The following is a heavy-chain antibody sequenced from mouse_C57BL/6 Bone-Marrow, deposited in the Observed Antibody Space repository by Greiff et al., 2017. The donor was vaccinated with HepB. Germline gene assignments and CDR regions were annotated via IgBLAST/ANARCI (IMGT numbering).Heavy chain of an antibody. Sequence: QVQLQQSGAELVRPGSSVKLSCKASGYTFTSYWMDWVKQRPGHGLEWIGNIYPSDSETHYNQKLKDKATLTVDKSSSAAYMQLSSLTSEDSAVYYCARRHTSICCGYDGMEFAYWGRGTLVTDST. J-gene: IGHJ3*01. CDR1: GYTFTSYW. V-gene: IGHV1-61*01. CDR3: ARRHTSICCGYDGMEFAY. D-gene: IGHD2-2*01. CDR2: IYPSDSET.